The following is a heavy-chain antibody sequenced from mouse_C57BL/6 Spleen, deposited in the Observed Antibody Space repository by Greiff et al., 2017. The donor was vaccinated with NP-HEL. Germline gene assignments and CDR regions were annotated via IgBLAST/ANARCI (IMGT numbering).Heavy chain of an antibody. V-gene: IGHV3-6*01. CDR1: GYSITSGYY. Sequence: EVHLVESGPGLVKPSQSLSLTCSVTGYSITSGYYWNWIRQFPGNKLEWMGYISYDGSNNYNPSLKNRISITRDTSKNQFFLKLNSVTTEDTATYYCARGIFNYYGYYFDYWGQGTTLTVSS. D-gene: IGHD1-1*01. CDR2: ISYDGSN. J-gene: IGHJ2*01. CDR3: ARGIFNYYGYYFDY.